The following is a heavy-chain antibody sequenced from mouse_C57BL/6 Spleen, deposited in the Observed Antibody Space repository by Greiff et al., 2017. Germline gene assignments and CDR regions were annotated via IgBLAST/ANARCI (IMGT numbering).Heavy chain of an antibody. CDR1: GYTFTSSW. V-gene: IGHV1-52*01. Sequence: QVQLKQPGAELVRPGSSVKLSCKASGYTFTSSWMHWVKQRPIQGLEWIGNIDPSVSETHYNQKFKDKATLTVDKSSSTAYMQLSSLTSEDSAVYYCARWYYGSSYGWYCDVWGTGTTVTVSS. CDR3: ARWYYGSSYGWYCDV. J-gene: IGHJ1*03. D-gene: IGHD1-1*01. CDR2: IDPSVSET.